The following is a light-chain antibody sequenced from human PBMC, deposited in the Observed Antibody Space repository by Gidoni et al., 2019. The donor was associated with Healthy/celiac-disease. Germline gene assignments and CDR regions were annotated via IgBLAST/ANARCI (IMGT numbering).Light chain of an antibody. V-gene: IGKV1-5*01. CDR1: QSISSW. CDR3: QQYNSYSWT. Sequence: DIQMTQSPSTLSASVGDRVTITCRASQSISSWLAWYQQKPGKAPKLLIYDASSLESGVPSRFSGSGSGTKFTLTISSLQPDDFATYYCQQYNSYSWTFXXXTKVEIK. CDR2: DAS. J-gene: IGKJ1*01.